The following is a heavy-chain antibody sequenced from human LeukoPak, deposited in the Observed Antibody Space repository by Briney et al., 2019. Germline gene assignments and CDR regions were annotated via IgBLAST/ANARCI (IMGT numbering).Heavy chain of an antibody. J-gene: IGHJ2*01. D-gene: IGHD3-16*02. CDR2: IYTSGST. Sequence: PSETLSLTCSVSGASIIGYYWSWIRQPARKGLEWIGRIYTSGSTDYNPSLSSRVTLSVDTSQKQFSLRLTSVTAAPTALYFCARGVNSYRSAWYFDLWGRGTLVSVSS. V-gene: IGHV4-4*07. CDR3: ARGVNSYRSAWYFDL. CDR1: GASIIGYY.